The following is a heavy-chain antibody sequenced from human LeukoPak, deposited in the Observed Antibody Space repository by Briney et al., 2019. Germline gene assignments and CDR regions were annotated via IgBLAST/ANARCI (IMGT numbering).Heavy chain of an antibody. D-gene: IGHD2-15*01. Sequence: ASVKVSCKASGFPFTNYAFHWVRQAPGQRLEWLGWINAGNGDTKYSQKFQGRVTITRDTSANTAYMELSSLTSDDTAVYYCARERWHCRGNDCYSVYYYGLDVWGQGTTVTVSS. V-gene: IGHV1-3*01. CDR2: INAGNGDT. CDR3: ARERWHCRGNDCYSVYYYGLDV. CDR1: GFPFTNYA. J-gene: IGHJ6*02.